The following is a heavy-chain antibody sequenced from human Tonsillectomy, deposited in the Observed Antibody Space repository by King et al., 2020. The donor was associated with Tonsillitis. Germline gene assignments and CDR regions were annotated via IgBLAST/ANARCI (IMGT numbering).Heavy chain of an antibody. Sequence: LQESGPGLVKPSETLSLTCTVSGGSISSYYWSWIRQPPGKGLEWIGYIYYSGSTNYNPPLKSRVTISVDTSKNQFSLKLSSVTAADTAVYYCAGDSGSYEIDYWGQGTLVTVSS. D-gene: IGHD1-26*01. J-gene: IGHJ4*02. CDR3: AGDSGSYEIDY. CDR2: IYYSGST. V-gene: IGHV4-59*01. CDR1: GGSISSYY.